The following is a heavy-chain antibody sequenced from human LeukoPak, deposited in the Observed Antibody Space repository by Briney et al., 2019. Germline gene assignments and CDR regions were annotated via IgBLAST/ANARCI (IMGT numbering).Heavy chain of an antibody. CDR1: GFTFSSYG. CDR3: VKDRIPDGYYSVDF. D-gene: IGHD3-3*01. CDR2: IWYDGSNK. V-gene: IGHV3-33*06. J-gene: IGHJ4*02. Sequence: GGSLRLSCAASGFTFSSYGMHWVRQAPGKGLEWVAVIWYDGSNKYYADSVKGRFTISRDNSKNTLYLQMNSLRAEDTAIYYCVKDRIPDGYYSVDFWGQGTLVTVSS.